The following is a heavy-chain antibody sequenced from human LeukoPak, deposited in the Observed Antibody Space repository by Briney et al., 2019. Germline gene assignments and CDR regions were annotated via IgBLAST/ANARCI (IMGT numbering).Heavy chain of an antibody. J-gene: IGHJ5*02. D-gene: IGHD2-15*01. CDR1: GGSISSSSYY. Sequence: SETLSLTCTVSGGSISSSSYYWGWIRQPPGKGLEWIGSIYYSGGTYYNPSLKSRVTISVDTSKSQFSLKLSSVTAADTAVYYCARRIGWFDPWGQGTLVTVSS. V-gene: IGHV4-39*01. CDR3: ARRIGWFDP. CDR2: IYYSGGT.